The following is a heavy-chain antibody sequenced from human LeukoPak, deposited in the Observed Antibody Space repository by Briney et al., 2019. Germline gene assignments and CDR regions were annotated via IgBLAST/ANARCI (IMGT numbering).Heavy chain of an antibody. D-gene: IGHD3-22*01. CDR3: ARVHWDGDDSSGGRGAFDI. CDR2: IYPGDSDT. CDR1: GYSFTSYW. V-gene: IGHV5-51*01. Sequence: GESLKISCKGSGYSFTSYWIGWVRQMPGKGLEWMGIIYPGDSDTRYSPSFQGQVTISADKSTSTAYLQWSSLKASDTAMYYCARVHWDGDDSSGGRGAFDIWGQGTMVTVSS. J-gene: IGHJ3*02.